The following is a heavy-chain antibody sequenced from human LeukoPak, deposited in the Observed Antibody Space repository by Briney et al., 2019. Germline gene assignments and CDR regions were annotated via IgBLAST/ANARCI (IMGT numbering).Heavy chain of an antibody. J-gene: IGHJ4*02. CDR2: IRYNGNNQ. D-gene: IGHD3-10*01. CDR3: AKRGPYYYGSGSYYKGAQYYFDS. Sequence: GGSLRLSCAASGFTFNNYGMHWVRQAPGKGLEWVAFIRYNGNNQYYADSVKGRFTISRDNSKNTLYLQMNSLKGDDTAVYYCAKRGPYYYGSGSYYKGAQYYFDSWGQGPLVTVSS. CDR1: GFTFNNYG. V-gene: IGHV3-30*02.